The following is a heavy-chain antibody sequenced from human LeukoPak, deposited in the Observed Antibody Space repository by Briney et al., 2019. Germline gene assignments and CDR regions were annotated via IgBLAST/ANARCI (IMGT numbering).Heavy chain of an antibody. CDR3: ARRRGPDDC. CDR2: IYYTGST. CDR1: GGSISRSDYY. D-gene: IGHD2-15*01. Sequence: SETLSLTCTVSGGSISRSDYYWGWIRQPPGKGLEWIGSIYYTGSTYYSPSLKSRVTISVDTSNNQSALNLTPVTAADTAVYYCARRRGPDDCWGQGTLVTVSS. J-gene: IGHJ4*02. V-gene: IGHV4-39*01.